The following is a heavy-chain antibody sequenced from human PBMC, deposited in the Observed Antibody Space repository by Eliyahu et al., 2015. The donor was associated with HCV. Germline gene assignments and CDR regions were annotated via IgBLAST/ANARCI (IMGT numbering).Heavy chain of an antibody. J-gene: IGHJ4*02. CDR3: ANGCSGGRCKTDY. D-gene: IGHD2-15*01. CDR2: ITGSGSNT. Sequence: VQLLESGGGLVQPGGSLXLSXAASGFTFGXYAMTWVRQAPGKGLEWXSVITGSGSNTYYADSVKGRFTISRDNSKNTLYLQMNSLRVEDTAVYYCANGCSGGRCKTDYWGQGTLVTVSS. V-gene: IGHV3-23*01. CDR1: GFTFGXYA.